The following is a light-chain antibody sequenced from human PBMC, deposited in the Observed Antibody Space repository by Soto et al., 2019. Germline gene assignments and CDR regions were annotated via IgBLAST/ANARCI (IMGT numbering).Light chain of an antibody. CDR1: QSISSS. Sequence: ATLSCLASQSISSSLAWYQQKPGQAPRLLIYSASTRATGTPARFSGSGSGTEFTLTISSLQSEDFAVYYCQQYKNWPPITFGQGTRLEIK. J-gene: IGKJ5*01. V-gene: IGKV3-15*01. CDR3: QQYKNWPPIT. CDR2: SAS.